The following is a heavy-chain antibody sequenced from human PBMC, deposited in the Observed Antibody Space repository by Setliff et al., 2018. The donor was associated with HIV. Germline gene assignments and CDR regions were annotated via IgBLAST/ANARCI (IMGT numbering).Heavy chain of an antibody. J-gene: IGHJ4*02. CDR1: GGSFSGYY. Sequence: PSETLSLTCAVYGGSFSGYYWSWIRQPPGKGLEWIGEINDNGSTNYNPSLKSRVTISVDTSINTSYMELSSLRYDDTAIYYCARSPDPYSGTTDYWGQGTLVTVSS. V-gene: IGHV4-34*01. CDR2: INDNGST. D-gene: IGHD1-26*01. CDR3: ARSPDPYSGTTDY.